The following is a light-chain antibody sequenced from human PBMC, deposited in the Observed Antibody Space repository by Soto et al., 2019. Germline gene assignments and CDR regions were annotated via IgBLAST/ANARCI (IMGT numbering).Light chain of an antibody. V-gene: IGLV2-14*01. Sequence: QSVLTQPASVSGSPGQSITISCTGTSSDVGGYNYVSWYQQYPGKAPKVMIYEVTNRPSGASNRFSGSKSGNTASLTISGLQAEDEADYYCSSYTSSNTLIFGGGTTVTVL. CDR1: SSDVGGYNY. CDR2: EVT. J-gene: IGLJ2*01. CDR3: SSYTSSNTLI.